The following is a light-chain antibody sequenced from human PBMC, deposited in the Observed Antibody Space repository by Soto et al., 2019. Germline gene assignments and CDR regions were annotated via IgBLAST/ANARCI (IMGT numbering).Light chain of an antibody. CDR3: AAWDDSLNGYV. V-gene: IGLV1-40*01. J-gene: IGLJ1*01. Sequence: QSALTQPPSVSRAPGQRVTISCTGSSSNIGAGYDVHWYQQLPGTAPKLLIYRNSKRPSGVPDRFSGSKSGTSASLAISGLQSVDEAVYYCAAWDDSLNGYVFGTGPKVTVL. CDR1: SSNIGAGYD. CDR2: RNS.